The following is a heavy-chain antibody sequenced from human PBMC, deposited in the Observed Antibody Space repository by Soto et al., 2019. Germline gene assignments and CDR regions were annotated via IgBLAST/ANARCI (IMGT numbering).Heavy chain of an antibody. CDR2: ISAYNGNT. V-gene: IGHV1-18*01. CDR3: ARDRVNIVATPANDY. CDR1: GYTFTSYG. Sequence: QVQLVQSGAEVKKPGASVKVSCKDSGYTFTSYGISWVRQAPGQGLEWMGWISAYNGNTNYAQKLQGRVTMTTDTSTSTAYRELRSLRSDDTAVYYWARDRVNIVATPANDYWGQGTLVTVSS. J-gene: IGHJ4*02. D-gene: IGHD5-12*01.